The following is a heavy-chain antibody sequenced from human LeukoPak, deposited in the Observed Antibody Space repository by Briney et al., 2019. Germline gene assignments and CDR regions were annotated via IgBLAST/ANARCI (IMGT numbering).Heavy chain of an antibody. CDR1: GGSISSYY. V-gene: IGHV4-59*01. D-gene: IGHD3-22*01. CDR3: ARDRFGGYGAFDI. J-gene: IGHJ3*02. Sequence: SETLSLTCTVSGGSISSYYWSWIRQPPGKGLEWIGYIYYSGSTNYNPSLKSRVTILVDKSKNQFSLKLSSVTAADTAVYYCARDRFGGYGAFDIWGQGTVVTVSS. CDR2: IYYSGST.